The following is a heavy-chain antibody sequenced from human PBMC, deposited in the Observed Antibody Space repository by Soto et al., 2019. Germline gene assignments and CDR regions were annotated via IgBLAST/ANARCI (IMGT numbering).Heavy chain of an antibody. J-gene: IGHJ2*01. CDR3: AKDHYCSGGSCYSFDL. CDR2: ISYDGSNK. V-gene: IGHV3-30*18. D-gene: IGHD2-15*01. CDR1: GFTFSSYG. Sequence: QVQLVESGGGVVQPGRSLRLSCAASGFTFSSYGMHWVRQAPGKGLEWVAVISYDGSNKYYADSVKGRFTISRDNSKNTLYLQMNRLRAEDTAVYYCAKDHYCSGGSCYSFDLWGRGTLVTVSS.